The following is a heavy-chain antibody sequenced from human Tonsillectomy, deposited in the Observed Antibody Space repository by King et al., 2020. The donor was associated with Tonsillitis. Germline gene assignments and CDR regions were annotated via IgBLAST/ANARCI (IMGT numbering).Heavy chain of an antibody. V-gene: IGHV4-34*01. Sequence: VQLQQWGAGLLKPSETLSLTCAVYGGSFSGYYWSWIRQPPGKGLEWIGEINHSGSTNYNPSLKSRVTISVDTSKNQFSLKLSSVTAADTAVYYCARVLRGIQLWLSRYYFDYWGQGTLVTVSS. CDR1: GGSFSGYY. CDR2: INHSGST. CDR3: ARVLRGIQLWLSRYYFDY. J-gene: IGHJ4*02. D-gene: IGHD5-18*01.